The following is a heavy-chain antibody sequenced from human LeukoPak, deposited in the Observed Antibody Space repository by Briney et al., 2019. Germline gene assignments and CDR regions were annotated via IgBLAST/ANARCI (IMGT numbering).Heavy chain of an antibody. J-gene: IGHJ4*02. CDR2: ITGSGGAT. D-gene: IGHD5-24*01. V-gene: IGHV3-23*01. CDR1: GFTFSSFP. Sequence: PGGSLRLSCAASGFTFSSFPMNWVRQAPGKGLEWVSAITGSGGATYYAASVKGRFTISRDNSKNTLYLQMNSLRTEDTAVYYCAKVAEMATTTGYFDYWGQGTLVTVSS. CDR3: AKVAEMATTTGYFDY.